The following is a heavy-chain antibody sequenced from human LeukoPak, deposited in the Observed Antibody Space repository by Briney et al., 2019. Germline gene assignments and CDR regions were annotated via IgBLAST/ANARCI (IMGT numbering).Heavy chain of an antibody. CDR3: AKAGAYGGNPGGDY. CDR1: GFTFSSFA. Sequence: PGGSLRLSCAASGFTFSSFAMSWVRQAPGKGLEWVSGVSGSGGSTYHADSVKGRFTISRDNSKNTLYLQMNSLRAEDTALYYCAKAGAYGGNPGGDYWGKGTLVTVSS. J-gene: IGHJ4*02. CDR2: VSGSGGST. D-gene: IGHD4-23*01. V-gene: IGHV3-23*01.